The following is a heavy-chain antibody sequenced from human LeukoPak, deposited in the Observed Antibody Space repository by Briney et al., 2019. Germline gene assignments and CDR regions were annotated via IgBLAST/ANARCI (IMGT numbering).Heavy chain of an antibody. CDR1: GFTFDDYA. CDR2: ISWNSGSI. Sequence: GGSLRLSCAASGFTFDDYAMHWVRQAPGKGLEWVAGISWNSGSIGYADSVKGRFTISRDNAKNSLYLQMNSLRAGDTALYYCAAGTTGTTFSYWGQGTLVTVSS. D-gene: IGHD1-1*01. CDR3: AAGTTGTTFSY. J-gene: IGHJ4*02. V-gene: IGHV3-9*01.